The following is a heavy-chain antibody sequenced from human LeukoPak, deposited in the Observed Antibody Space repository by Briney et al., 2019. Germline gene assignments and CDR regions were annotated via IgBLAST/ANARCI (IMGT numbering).Heavy chain of an antibody. V-gene: IGHV3-23*01. CDR3: ANGRVTMVRGVPFFDY. CDR1: GFTFSSYA. J-gene: IGHJ4*02. D-gene: IGHD3-10*01. Sequence: PGGSLRLSCAASGFTFSSYAMSWVRQAPGKGLEWVSAISGSGGSTYYADSVKGRFTISRDNSKNTLYLQMNSLRAEDTAVYYCANGRVTMVRGVPFFDYWGQGTLVTVSS. CDR2: ISGSGGST.